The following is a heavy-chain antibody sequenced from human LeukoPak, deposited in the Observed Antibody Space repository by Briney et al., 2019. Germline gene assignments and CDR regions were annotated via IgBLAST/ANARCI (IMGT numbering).Heavy chain of an antibody. CDR2: IYYSGST. J-gene: IGHJ5*02. D-gene: IGHD1-26*01. Sequence: SETLSLTCTVSGGSISSYYWSWIRQPPGKGLEWIGYIYYSGSTNYNPSLKSRVTISVDTSKNQFSLKLSSVTAADTAVYYCARDRGSSGSYSWFDPWGQGTLVTVSS. CDR1: GGSISSYY. V-gene: IGHV4-59*01. CDR3: ARDRGSSGSYSWFDP.